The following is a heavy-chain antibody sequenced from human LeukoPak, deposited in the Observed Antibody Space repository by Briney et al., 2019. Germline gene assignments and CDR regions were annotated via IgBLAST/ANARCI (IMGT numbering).Heavy chain of an antibody. D-gene: IGHD3-10*01. CDR3: AKAKEWFGELLWSAFDI. V-gene: IGHV3-30*18. Sequence: GGSLRLSCAASGFTFSSYGMHWVRQAPGKGLEWVAVISYDGSNKYYADSVKGRFTISRDNSKNTLYLQMNSLGAEDTAVYYCAKAKEWFGELLWSAFDIWGQGTMVTVSS. CDR2: ISYDGSNK. CDR1: GFTFSSYG. J-gene: IGHJ3*02.